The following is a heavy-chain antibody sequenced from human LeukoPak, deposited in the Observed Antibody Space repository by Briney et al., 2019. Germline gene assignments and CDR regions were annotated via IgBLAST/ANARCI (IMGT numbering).Heavy chain of an antibody. CDR2: INPNSGGT. CDR3: ARARSGSSWVEYYFDY. V-gene: IGHV1-2*06. D-gene: IGHD6-13*01. CDR1: GYTFTGYY. Sequence: GASVKVSCKASGYTFTGYYIHWVRQAPGQGLEWMGRINPNSGGTNYAQKFQGRVTMTRDTSISTDYMELSRLRSDDTAVYYCARARSGSSWVEYYFDYWGQGTLVTVSS. J-gene: IGHJ4*02.